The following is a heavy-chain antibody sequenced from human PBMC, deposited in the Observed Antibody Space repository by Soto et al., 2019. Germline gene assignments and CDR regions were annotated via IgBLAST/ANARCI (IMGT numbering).Heavy chain of an antibody. CDR1: GDSVSSNSAA. D-gene: IGHD1-1*01. V-gene: IGHV6-1*01. CDR2: TYYRSKWYS. Sequence: QVQLQQSGPGLVKPSQTLSLTCDISGDSVSSNSAAWNWIRQTPSRGLEWLGRTYYRSKWYSNSTISVKSRVTVNTDTFKNQFSLQLNSVTPEDTAVYYCARGSWDDVSGHYYMDVWGKGTTVTVSS. J-gene: IGHJ6*03. CDR3: ARGSWDDVSGHYYMDV.